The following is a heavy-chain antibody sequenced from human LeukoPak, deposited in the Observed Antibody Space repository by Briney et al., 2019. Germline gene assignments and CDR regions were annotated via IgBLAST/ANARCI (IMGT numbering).Heavy chain of an antibody. V-gene: IGHV1-24*01. CDR1: GYTLTELS. Sequence: ASAKVSCKVSGYTLTELSVHWVRQAPGKGLEWMGNFDPKDGDTIYAQRFQGRVTMTEDTSTHTAYMELSRLRSDDTAVYYCARDSLYYYDSSGYYDWGQGTMVTVSS. J-gene: IGHJ3*01. CDR2: FDPKDGDT. D-gene: IGHD3-22*01. CDR3: ARDSLYYYDSSGYYD.